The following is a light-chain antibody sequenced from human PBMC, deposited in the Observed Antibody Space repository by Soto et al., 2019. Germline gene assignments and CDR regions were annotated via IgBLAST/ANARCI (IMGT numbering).Light chain of an antibody. Sequence: DIQMTQSPYSLSASVGDRVTITCRASQSISSYLNWNQQKPGKAPKLLIYAASSLQSGVPSRFSVSGSGTDFTLTISSLQPEDFATYYCQQSYSTPTSTFGQGTKVELK. V-gene: IGKV1-39*01. CDR2: AAS. CDR1: QSISSY. CDR3: QQSYSTPTST. J-gene: IGKJ1*01.